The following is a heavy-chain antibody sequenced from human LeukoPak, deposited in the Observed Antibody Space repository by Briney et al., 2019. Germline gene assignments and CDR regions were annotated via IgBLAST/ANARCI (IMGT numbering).Heavy chain of an antibody. CDR1: GGSISSYY. Sequence: SETLTLTCTVSGGSISSYYWTWIRQPAGKGLEWIGRIYTTGSTNYNPSLNSRVTMSVDTSRSQFSLKLSSVTAADTAVYYCARVTQYYDFWSGYYTGPFDPWGQGTLVTVSS. J-gene: IGHJ5*02. CDR3: ARVTQYYDFWSGYYTGPFDP. CDR2: IYTTGST. V-gene: IGHV4-4*07. D-gene: IGHD3-3*01.